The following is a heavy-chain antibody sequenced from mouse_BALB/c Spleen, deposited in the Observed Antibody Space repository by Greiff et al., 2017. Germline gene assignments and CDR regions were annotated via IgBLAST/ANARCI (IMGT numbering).Heavy chain of an antibody. J-gene: IGHJ4*01. V-gene: IGHV1S41*01. CDR1: GYTFTSYW. D-gene: IGHD2-2*01. CDR3: ARGGLRRGDAMDY. CDR2: IAPGSGST. Sequence: DLVKPGASVKLSCKASGYTFTSYWINWIKQRPGQGLEWIGRIAPGSGSTYYNEMFKGKATLTVDTSSSTAYIQLSSLSSEDSAVYFCARGGLRRGDAMDYWGQGTSVTVSS.